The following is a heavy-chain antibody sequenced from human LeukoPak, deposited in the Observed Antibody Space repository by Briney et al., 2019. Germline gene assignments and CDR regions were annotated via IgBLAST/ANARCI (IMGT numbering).Heavy chain of an antibody. Sequence: SETLSLTCAVSGYSISSGYYWGWIRQPPGKGLEWIGSIYHSGSTYYNPSLKSRVTIAVDTTKNQFSLKLSAVTAADTAVYYCASAVVPAAAFDIWGQGTMVTVSS. CDR2: IYHSGST. D-gene: IGHD2-2*01. V-gene: IGHV4-38-2*01. CDR3: ASAVVPAAAFDI. CDR1: GYSISSGYY. J-gene: IGHJ3*02.